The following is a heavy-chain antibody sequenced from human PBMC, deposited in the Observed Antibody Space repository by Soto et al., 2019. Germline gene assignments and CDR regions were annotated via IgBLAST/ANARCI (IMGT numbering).Heavy chain of an antibody. CDR1: GGSISSSYY. CDR2: IYYSGST. Sequence: SETLSLTCTVSGGSISSSYYWGWIRQPPGKGLEWIGSIYYSGSTYYNPSLKSRVTISVDTSKNQFSLKLSSVTAADTAVYYCARQEYCSGGSCTNPFGYWGQGTLVTVSS. CDR3: ARQEYCSGGSCTNPFGY. V-gene: IGHV4-39*01. J-gene: IGHJ4*02. D-gene: IGHD2-15*01.